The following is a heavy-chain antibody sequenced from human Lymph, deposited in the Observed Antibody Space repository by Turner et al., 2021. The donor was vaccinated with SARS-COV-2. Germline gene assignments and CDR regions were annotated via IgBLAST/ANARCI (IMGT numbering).Heavy chain of an antibody. Sequence: EVQLLESGGDVVRPGGYLRLSCAASGFTFDDYAMHWVRQAPGKGLEWVSLISGDGGSTYYADSGKGRFTISRYDSKNSLYLQINSLRTEDTALYYCAKEGLSGRRLQFVPYFAYWGQGTLVSVSS. D-gene: IGHD5-12*01. CDR2: ISGDGGST. V-gene: IGHV3-43*02. CDR3: AKEGLSGRRLQFVPYFAY. J-gene: IGHJ4*02. CDR1: GFTFDDYA.